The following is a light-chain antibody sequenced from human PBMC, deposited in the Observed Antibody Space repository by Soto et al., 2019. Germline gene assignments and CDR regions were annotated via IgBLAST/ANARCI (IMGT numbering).Light chain of an antibody. CDR1: QSVSSN. Sequence: EIVMTQSPATLSVSPGERATLSCRASQSVSSNLAWYQQKPGQAPRLLIYGASTRATGIPARFSGNGSGTDFTLTISSLQSEEFAVYYCQQYDSCPTFGAGTKVDIK. CDR3: QQYDSCPT. J-gene: IGKJ3*01. CDR2: GAS. V-gene: IGKV3-15*01.